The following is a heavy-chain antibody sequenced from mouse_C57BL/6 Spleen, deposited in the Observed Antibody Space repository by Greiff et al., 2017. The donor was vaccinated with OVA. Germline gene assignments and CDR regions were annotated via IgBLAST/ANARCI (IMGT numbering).Heavy chain of an antibody. V-gene: IGHV5-4*01. D-gene: IGHD4-1*01. CDR1: GFTFSSYA. CDR3: AREGTGTGGFAY. Sequence: VQGVESGGGLVKPGGSLQLSCAASGFTFSSYAMSWVRQTPEKRLEWVATISDGGSYTYYPDNVKGRFTISRDNAKNNLYLQMSHLKSEDTAMYYCAREGTGTGGFAYWGQGTLVTVSA. J-gene: IGHJ3*01. CDR2: ISDGGSYT.